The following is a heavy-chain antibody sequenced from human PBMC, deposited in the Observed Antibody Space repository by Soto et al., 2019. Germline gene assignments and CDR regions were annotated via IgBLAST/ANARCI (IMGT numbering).Heavy chain of an antibody. J-gene: IGHJ5*02. Sequence: TLSLTCGVSGGSISSGGYSWSWIRQPPGKGLEWSGYLYHSGSTYYNPSLKSRVTILVDRSKNQFSLKLNSVTAADTAVYYCARAYCSSSSCYDIDTWAQGFLVPVSS. CDR3: ARAYCSSSSCYDIDT. V-gene: IGHV4-30-2*01. D-gene: IGHD2-2*01. CDR1: GGSISSGGYS. CDR2: LYHSGST.